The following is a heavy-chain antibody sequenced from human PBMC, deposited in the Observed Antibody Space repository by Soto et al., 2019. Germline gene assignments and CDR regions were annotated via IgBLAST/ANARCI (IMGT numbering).Heavy chain of an antibody. J-gene: IGHJ3*02. CDR2: TFYRSKWYY. D-gene: IGHD4-17*01. CDR1: GDSVSSTSAA. V-gene: IGHV6-1*01. Sequence: SQTLSLTCAISGDSVSSTSAAWNWIRQSPSRGLEWLGRTFYRSKWYYDYAVSVKSRITINPDTSKNQFSLKLSSVTAADTAIYYCARHEGGDYGDCNDAFGSWGQVKMVTFAS. CDR3: ARHEGGDYGDCNDAFGS.